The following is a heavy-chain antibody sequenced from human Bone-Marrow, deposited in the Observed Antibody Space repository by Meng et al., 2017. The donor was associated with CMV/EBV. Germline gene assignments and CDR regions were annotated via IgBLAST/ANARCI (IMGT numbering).Heavy chain of an antibody. D-gene: IGHD2-2*02. Sequence: ASAKVFCKASGYTFTSYDINWVRQATGQGLEWMGWMNPNSGNTGYAQKFQGRVTMIRNTSISTAYMELSTLRSEDTAVYYCARGREGYCSSTSYYTGCEYWGQGTLVTVSS. CDR2: MNPNSGNT. CDR3: ARGREGYCSSTSYYTGCEY. CDR1: GYTFTSYD. J-gene: IGHJ4*02. V-gene: IGHV1-8*01.